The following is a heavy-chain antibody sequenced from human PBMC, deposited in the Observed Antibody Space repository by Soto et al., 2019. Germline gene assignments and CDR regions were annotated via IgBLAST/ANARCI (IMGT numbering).Heavy chain of an antibody. CDR3: ARMGDFWSGYHTFFDY. CDR1: GGSVSSGSYY. Sequence: QVQLQESGPGLVKPSETLSLTCTVSGGSVSSGSYYWSWIRQPPGKGLEWIGYIYYSGSTNYNPSLKSRVTISVDTSKNQFSLKLSSVTAADTAVYYCARMGDFWSGYHTFFDYWGQGTLVTVSS. D-gene: IGHD3-3*01. V-gene: IGHV4-61*01. J-gene: IGHJ4*02. CDR2: IYYSGST.